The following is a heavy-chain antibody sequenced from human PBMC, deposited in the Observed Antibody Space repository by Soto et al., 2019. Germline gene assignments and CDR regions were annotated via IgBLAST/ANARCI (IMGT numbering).Heavy chain of an antibody. J-gene: IGHJ3*02. D-gene: IGHD2-15*01. Sequence: GGSLRLSCAASGFTFSSYDMHWVRQATGKGREWVSAIGTAGDTYYPGSVKGRFTISRENAKNSLYLQMNSLRAGDTAVYYCARGPTEYCSGGSCYRDGAFDIWGQGTMVTVSS. CDR2: IGTAGDT. CDR1: GFTFSSYD. V-gene: IGHV3-13*01. CDR3: ARGPTEYCSGGSCYRDGAFDI.